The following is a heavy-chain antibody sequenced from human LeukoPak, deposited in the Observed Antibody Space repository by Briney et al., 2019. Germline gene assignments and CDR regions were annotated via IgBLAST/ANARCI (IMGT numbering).Heavy chain of an antibody. Sequence: GSSLRGAPIASAFTFNGQSVDLGRHPPSKRLEWVSVIAGDGGAKFYADSVKGRFTLSRDNSKNMLYLEMNSLTVEDTAVYYCAREATWGQRYFDHWGQGTRVTVSS. V-gene: IGHV3-30*03. CDR3: AREATWGQRYFDH. CDR2: IAGDGGAK. CDR1: AFTFNGQS. D-gene: IGHD7-27*01. J-gene: IGHJ4*02.